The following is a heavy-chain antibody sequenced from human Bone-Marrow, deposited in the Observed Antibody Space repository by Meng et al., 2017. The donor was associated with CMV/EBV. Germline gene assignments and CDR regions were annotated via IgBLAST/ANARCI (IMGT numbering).Heavy chain of an antibody. D-gene: IGHD2-15*01. CDR1: GFMFSRYG. J-gene: IGHJ6*02. CDR2: ISSSGSTI. CDR3: ARDEVVRGMDV. V-gene: IGHV3-48*03. Sequence: GGSLRLSCAASGFMFSRYGMNWVRQAPGKGLEWVSYISSSGSTIYYADSVKGRFTISRDNAKNSLYLQMNSLRAEDTAVYYFARDEVVRGMDVWGQGTTVTVSS.